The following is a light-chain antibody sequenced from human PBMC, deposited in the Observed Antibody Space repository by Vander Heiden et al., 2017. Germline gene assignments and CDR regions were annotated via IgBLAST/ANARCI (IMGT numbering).Light chain of an antibody. CDR2: DAS. Sequence: EIVLTQSPATLPLSPGERATLSGRASQSVTSYLVWYQQKPGQAPRLLIYDASKRATGIPDRFSGSGSGTDFTLTISSLEPEDFAVYYCQQRSSWPRTFGQGTKVEIK. J-gene: IGKJ1*01. CDR1: QSVTSY. CDR3: QQRSSWPRT. V-gene: IGKV3-11*01.